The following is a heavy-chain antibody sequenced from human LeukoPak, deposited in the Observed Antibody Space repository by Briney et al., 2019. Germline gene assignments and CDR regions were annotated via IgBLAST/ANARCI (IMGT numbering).Heavy chain of an antibody. CDR1: GYTFTIYE. V-gene: IGHV1-8*01. J-gene: IGHJ5*02. CDR2: ISPGTGNP. CDR3: ARGPRFDP. Sequence: GASVKVSCKASGYTFTIYEFNGLRQAPGQGLEWLGYISPGTGNPGYAQKFRGRVTMTRDTSISTTYMELSSLTSEDTAVYYCARGPRFDPWGQGTLVTVSS.